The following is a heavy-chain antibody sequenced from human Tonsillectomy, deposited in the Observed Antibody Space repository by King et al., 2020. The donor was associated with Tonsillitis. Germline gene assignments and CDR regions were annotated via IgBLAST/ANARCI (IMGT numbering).Heavy chain of an antibody. CDR3: ARHLSRKPAAEY. Sequence: QLQESGPGLVKPSETLSLTCTVSGGSISSSGYFWAWIRQPPGKGLEWIGSIHFGGTTYFNPSLKSRVTISVDTSKNQVSLNLISVTAADTAVYYCARHLSRKPAAEYWGQGTLVTVSS. V-gene: IGHV4-39*01. CDR2: IHFGGTT. J-gene: IGHJ4*02. CDR1: GGSISSSGYF. D-gene: IGHD6-13*01.